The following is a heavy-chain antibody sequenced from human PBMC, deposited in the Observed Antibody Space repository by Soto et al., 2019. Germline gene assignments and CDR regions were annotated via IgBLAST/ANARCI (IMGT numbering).Heavy chain of an antibody. V-gene: IGHV1-69*01. CDR3: ARDGGCNSLAY. J-gene: IGHJ4*02. CDR1: GGTFSSYT. D-gene: IGHD3-16*01. Sequence: QVQLVQSGAEVKKPGSSVKVYCKASGGTFSSYTISWVRQAPGQGLEWMGGIIPIFNAAKYAPKFQGRLTITADESTSTAYMELSSLRSEDTAGYYCARDGGCNSLAYWGQGTLVIVSS. CDR2: IIPIFNAA.